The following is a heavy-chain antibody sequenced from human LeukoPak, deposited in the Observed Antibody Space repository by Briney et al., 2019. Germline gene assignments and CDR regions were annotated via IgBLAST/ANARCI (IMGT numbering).Heavy chain of an antibody. D-gene: IGHD5-24*01. V-gene: IGHV3-43*02. CDR2: ISGDGGST. Sequence: GGSLRLSCAASGFTFDDYAMHWVRQAPGKGLEWVSLISGDGGSTYYADSVKGRFTISRDNSKNSLYLQMNSLRAEDTALYYCAKDIRVPDGYGDYYYYGMDVWGQGTTVTVSS. J-gene: IGHJ6*02. CDR1: GFTFDDYA. CDR3: AKDIRVPDGYGDYYYYGMDV.